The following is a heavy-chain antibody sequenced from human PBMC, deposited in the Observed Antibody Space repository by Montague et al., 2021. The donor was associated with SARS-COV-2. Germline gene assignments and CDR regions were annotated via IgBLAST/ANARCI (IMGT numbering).Heavy chain of an antibody. Sequence: SRRLSCAASGFSFRSYAMNWVRQAPGKGLEWVSGISYTSGSIYYADSVKGRFTISRDNSKNTVYLQMNSLRAEDTAVYYCAKGVDASGSYRSTLGYWGQGTLVTVSS. D-gene: IGHD3-10*01. CDR1: GFSFRSYA. CDR2: ISYTSGSI. V-gene: IGHV3-23*01. J-gene: IGHJ4*02. CDR3: AKGVDASGSYRSTLGY.